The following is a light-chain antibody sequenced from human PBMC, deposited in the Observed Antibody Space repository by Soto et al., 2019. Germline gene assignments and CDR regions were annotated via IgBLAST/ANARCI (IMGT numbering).Light chain of an antibody. V-gene: IGKV3-15*01. CDR1: QSVSSN. Sequence: EIVMTQSPATLSVSPGERATLSCRASQSVSSNLAWYKQKPGQATRLLLYVASTRATGIPARFSGSGSGTDFTLTISSLQSEDFAVYYCQQYNNWPLTFGGGTKVEIK. CDR3: QQYNNWPLT. J-gene: IGKJ4*01. CDR2: VAS.